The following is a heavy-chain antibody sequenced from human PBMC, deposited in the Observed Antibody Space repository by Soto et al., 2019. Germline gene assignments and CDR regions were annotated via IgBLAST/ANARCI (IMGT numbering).Heavy chain of an antibody. Sequence: PRLSCAASGFTFSNYGMHWVRQAPGKGLEWVAIISFDGNNKYYSDSVEGRFTISRDNSKNMVFLQMNSLRPEDTAVYYCVKPKEHFYDSSPGETWGQGTPVTVSS. J-gene: IGHJ5*02. CDR2: ISFDGNNK. D-gene: IGHD3-22*01. V-gene: IGHV3-30*18. CDR1: GFTFSNYG. CDR3: VKPKEHFYDSSPGET.